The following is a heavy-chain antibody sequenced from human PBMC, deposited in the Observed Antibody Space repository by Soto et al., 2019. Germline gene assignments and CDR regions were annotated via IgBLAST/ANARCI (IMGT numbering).Heavy chain of an antibody. CDR1: GGTFSSYT. J-gene: IGHJ4*02. Sequence: QVQLVQSGAEVKKPGSSVKVSCKASGGTFSSYTISWVRHAPGQGLEWMGRIIPILGIANYAQKFQGRVTITADKSTSTAYMELSSLRAEDTAVYYCARGDSSYCSGGSCYIEDYWGQGTLVTVS. CDR2: IIPILGIA. CDR3: ARGDSSYCSGGSCYIEDY. V-gene: IGHV1-69*02. D-gene: IGHD2-15*01.